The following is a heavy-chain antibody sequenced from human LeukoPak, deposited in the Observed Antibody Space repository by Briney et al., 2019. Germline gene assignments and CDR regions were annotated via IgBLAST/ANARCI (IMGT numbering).Heavy chain of an antibody. CDR3: ARGSPIVVATSFDY. CDR2: INHSGST. J-gene: IGHJ4*02. D-gene: IGHD3-22*01. CDR1: GGSFSGYY. V-gene: IGHV4-34*01. Sequence: SETLSLTCAVYGGSFSGYYWSWIRQPPGKGLEWIGEINHSGSTNYNPSLKSRVTISVDTSKNQFSLKLSSVTAADTAVYYRARGSPIVVATSFDYWGQGTLVTVSP.